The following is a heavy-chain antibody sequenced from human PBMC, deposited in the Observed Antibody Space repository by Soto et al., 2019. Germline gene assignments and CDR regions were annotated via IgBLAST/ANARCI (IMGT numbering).Heavy chain of an antibody. J-gene: IGHJ4*02. CDR1: GYTFTSYY. D-gene: IGHD6-19*01. CDR3: ARDRGRQWLPNPFDY. CDR2: INPSGGST. Sequence: QVQLVQSGAEVKKPGASVKVSCKASGYTFTSYYMHWVRQAPGQGLEWMGIINPSGGSTSYAQKFQGRVTITRDTSTSTVYMELSSLRSEDTAVYYCARDRGRQWLPNPFDYWGQGTLVTVSS. V-gene: IGHV1-46*01.